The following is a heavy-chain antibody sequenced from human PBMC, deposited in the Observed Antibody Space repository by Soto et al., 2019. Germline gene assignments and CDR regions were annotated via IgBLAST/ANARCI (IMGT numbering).Heavy chain of an antibody. CDR3: ARSLNYDFWSGYYEGMDV. J-gene: IGHJ6*02. CDR2: INAGNGNT. V-gene: IGHV1-3*01. D-gene: IGHD3-3*01. Sequence: GASVKVSCKASGYTFTSYAMHWVRQAPGQRLEWMGWINAGNGNTKYSQKFQGRVTITRDTSASTAYMELSSLRSEDTAVYYCARSLNYDFWSGYYEGMDVWGQGTTVTVSS. CDR1: GYTFTSYA.